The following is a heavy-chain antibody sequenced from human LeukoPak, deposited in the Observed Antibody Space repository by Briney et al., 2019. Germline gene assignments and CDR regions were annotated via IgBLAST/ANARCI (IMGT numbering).Heavy chain of an antibody. J-gene: IGHJ4*02. CDR3: ARSQYELSYFDY. CDR2: INPSGGST. V-gene: IGHV1-46*01. Sequence: ASVKVSCKASGYTFTGYYMHWVRQAPGQGLEWMGIINPSGGSTSYAQKFQGRVTMTRDTSTSTVYMELSRLRSDDPAVYYCARSQYELSYFDYWGQGTLVTVSS. CDR1: GYTFTGYY. D-gene: IGHD1-26*01.